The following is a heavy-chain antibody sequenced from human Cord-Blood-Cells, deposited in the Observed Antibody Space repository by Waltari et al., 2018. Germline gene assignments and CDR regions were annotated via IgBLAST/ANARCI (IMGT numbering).Heavy chain of an antibody. J-gene: IGHJ4*02. V-gene: IGHV3-30*18. CDR3: AKSDTVTTYYFDY. Sequence: QVQLVESGGGVVQPGRSLRLPCAASGFTFSSYGMHWVRQAPGKGLEWVAVISYDGSNKYYADSVKCRFTISRDNSKNTLYLQMNSLRAEDTAVYYCAKSDTVTTYYFDYWGQGTLVTVSS. D-gene: IGHD4-17*01. CDR2: ISYDGSNK. CDR1: GFTFSSYG.